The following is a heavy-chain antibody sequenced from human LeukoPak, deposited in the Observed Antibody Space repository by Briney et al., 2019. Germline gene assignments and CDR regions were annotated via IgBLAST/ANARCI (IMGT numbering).Heavy chain of an antibody. J-gene: IGHJ4*02. CDR2: IWYDGSNK. V-gene: IGHV3-33*06. Sequence: PGRSLRLSCAASGFTFSSYGMHWVRQAPGKGGEGVAVIWYDGSNKYYADSVKGRFTISRDNSKNTLYLQMNSLRAEDTAVYYCAKESGGSGSLDYWGQGTLVTVSS. CDR1: GFTFSSYG. D-gene: IGHD3-10*01. CDR3: AKESGGSGSLDY.